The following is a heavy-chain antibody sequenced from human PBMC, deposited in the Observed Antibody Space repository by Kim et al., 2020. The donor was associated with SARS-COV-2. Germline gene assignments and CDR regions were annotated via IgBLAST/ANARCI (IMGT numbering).Heavy chain of an antibody. CDR3: ARDENMITFGELGHAFDI. V-gene: IGHV1-69*13. Sequence: ASVKVSCKASGGTFSSYAISWVRQAPGQGLEWMGGIIPIFGTANYAQKFQGRVTITADESTSTAYMELSSLRSEDTAVYYCARDENMITFGELGHAFDIWGQGTMVTVSS. CDR1: GGTFSSYA. J-gene: IGHJ3*02. CDR2: IIPIFGTA. D-gene: IGHD3-16*01.